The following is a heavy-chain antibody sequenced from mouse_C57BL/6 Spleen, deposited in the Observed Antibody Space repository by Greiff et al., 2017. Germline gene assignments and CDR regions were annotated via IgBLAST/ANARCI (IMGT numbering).Heavy chain of an antibody. V-gene: IGHV1-50*01. CDR1: GYTFTSYW. J-gene: IGHJ2*01. CDR2: IDPSDSYT. CDR3: ARRGHFDY. Sequence: QVHVKQSGPELVKPGASVKLSCKASGYTFTSYWMQWVNQRPGQGLEWIGEIDPSDSYTTYKQKFKGKATLTVVTSSSTAYMQLSRLTSEDSAGYDCARRGHFDYWGKGTTLTVST.